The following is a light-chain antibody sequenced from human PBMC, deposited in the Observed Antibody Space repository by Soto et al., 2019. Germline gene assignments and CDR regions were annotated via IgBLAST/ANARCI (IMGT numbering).Light chain of an antibody. CDR1: QSVLYSSNNKNY. J-gene: IGKJ2*01. Sequence: DIVMTQSPDSLAVGERATINCKSSQSVLYSSNNKNYLAWYQQRPGQPPKQLIYWASTRESGVPDRFSGSGSGTDFTLPITSLQAEDVAVYYCQQYDSTPPTFGQGTKLEIK. CDR2: WAS. V-gene: IGKV4-1*01. CDR3: QQYDSTPPT.